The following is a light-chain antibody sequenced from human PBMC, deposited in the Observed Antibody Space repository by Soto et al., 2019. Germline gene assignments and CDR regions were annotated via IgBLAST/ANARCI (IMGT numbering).Light chain of an antibody. CDR2: GNS. CDR1: SSNIGAGYD. J-gene: IGLJ2*01. V-gene: IGLV1-40*01. Sequence: QSVLTQPPSVSGAPGQRVTISCTGSSSNIGAGYDVHWYQQLPGTAPKLLIYGNSNRPSGVPDRFSGSKSGTSASLASTGRQAEDEADYYCQSYDSSLSGVVFGGGTKVTVL. CDR3: QSYDSSLSGVV.